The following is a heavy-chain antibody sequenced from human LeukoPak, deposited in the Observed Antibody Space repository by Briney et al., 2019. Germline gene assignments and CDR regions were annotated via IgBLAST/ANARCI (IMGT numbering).Heavy chain of an antibody. V-gene: IGHV4-4*07. J-gene: IGHJ4*02. CDR1: GGSISSYY. CDR3: ARSHGSGSYYNLNDY. D-gene: IGHD3-10*01. CDR2: IYASGRT. Sequence: SETLSLTCTVSGGSISSYYWSWIRQPAGKALEWIGRIYASGRTNYNPSLRSRVTISVDTSKNQFSLKLSSVTAADTAVYYCARSHGSGSYYNLNDYWGQGTLVTVSS.